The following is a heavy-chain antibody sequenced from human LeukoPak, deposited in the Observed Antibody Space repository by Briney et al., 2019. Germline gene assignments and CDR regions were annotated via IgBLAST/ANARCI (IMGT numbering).Heavy chain of an antibody. V-gene: IGHV3-9*01. D-gene: IGHD2-21*01. J-gene: IGHJ6*03. CDR2: ISWKSGSI. CDR3: AKDTRSGFHYSNCYYMDV. Sequence: GRSLRLSCAASQVTFYDYAMHWVRQAPGKGLEWVSRISWKSGSIGYADSVKGRFTISRDNAKNSLYLQMDSLRPEDTALYYCAKDTRSGFHYSNCYYMDVWGKGTTVTVSS. CDR1: QVTFYDYA.